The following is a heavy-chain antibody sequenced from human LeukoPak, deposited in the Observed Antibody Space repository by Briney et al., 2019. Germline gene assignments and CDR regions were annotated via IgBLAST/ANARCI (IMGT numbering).Heavy chain of an antibody. Sequence: SETLSLTCTVSGGSISSGSYYWSWIRQPAGKGLEWIGRIYTSGSTNYNPSLKSRVTISVDTSKNQFSLKLSSVTAADTAVYYCARAVPLRFLEWFPFDYWGQGTLVTVSS. CDR3: ARAVPLRFLEWFPFDY. CDR2: IYTSGST. D-gene: IGHD3-3*01. CDR1: GGSISSGSYY. V-gene: IGHV4-61*02. J-gene: IGHJ4*02.